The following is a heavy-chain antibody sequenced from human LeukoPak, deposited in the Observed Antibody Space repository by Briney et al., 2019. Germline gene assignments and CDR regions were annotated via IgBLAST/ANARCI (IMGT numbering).Heavy chain of an antibody. CDR3: ARALKWKPFSFDY. J-gene: IGHJ4*02. CDR1: GYSFTNNY. CDR2: LNPSDGST. D-gene: IGHD1-20*01. V-gene: IGHV1-46*01. Sequence: ASVNVSCKASGYSFTNNYIHWVRQAPGQGLEWMGMLNPSDGSTSYAQKFQGRVTITRDTSASTAYMELSSLRSEDTAVYYCARALKWKPFSFDYWGQGTLVTVSS.